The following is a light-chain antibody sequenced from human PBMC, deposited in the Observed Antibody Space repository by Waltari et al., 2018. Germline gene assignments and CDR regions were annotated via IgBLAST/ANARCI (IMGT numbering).Light chain of an antibody. Sequence: SALTQPASVSGSPGQPITISCTGTSTDAGAYNYFVWYQQHPGKAPKLIIYDVSNRPSGVSNRFSASKSGNTASLTISGLQGEDEAVYHCSSYTSNSVYLFGTGTPLTVL. V-gene: IGLV2-14*01. CDR1: STDAGAYNY. J-gene: IGLJ1*01. CDR3: SSYTSNSVYL. CDR2: DVS.